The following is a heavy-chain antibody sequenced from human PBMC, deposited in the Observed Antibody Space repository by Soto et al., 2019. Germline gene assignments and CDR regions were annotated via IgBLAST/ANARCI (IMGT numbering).Heavy chain of an antibody. CDR2: IVVGSGNT. D-gene: IGHD3-22*01. J-gene: IGHJ4*02. Sequence: ASVKVSCKASGFTFTSSAVRWVRQARGQRLEWIGWIVVGSGNTNYAQKFQERVTITRDMSTSTAYMELSSLRSEDTAVYYCAAEGYDSSGYKPWGQGTLVTAST. V-gene: IGHV1-58*01. CDR3: AAEGYDSSGYKP. CDR1: GFTFTSSA.